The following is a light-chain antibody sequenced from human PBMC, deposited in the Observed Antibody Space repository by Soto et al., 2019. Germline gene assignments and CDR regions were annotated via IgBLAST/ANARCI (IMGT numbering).Light chain of an antibody. CDR3: QQYNTFSYT. V-gene: IGKV1-5*01. CDR2: DAS. J-gene: IGKJ2*01. Sequence: DIQMTQSPSTLSASVGDRVTITCRASQSISTWLVWYQQKPGKAPKLLIYDASSLESGVPSRFSGSGSGTEFTLTISSLQPDDFATYYCQQYNTFSYTFGRGTKLEIK. CDR1: QSISTW.